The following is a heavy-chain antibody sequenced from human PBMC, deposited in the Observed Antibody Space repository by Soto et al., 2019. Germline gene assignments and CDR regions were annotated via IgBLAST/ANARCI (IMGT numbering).Heavy chain of an antibody. D-gene: IGHD2-2*01. CDR3: VKVLARGVGVPRFYFDS. J-gene: IGHJ4*02. Sequence: GSLRLSCAASGFTFSNSWMHWVRQVSGKGLEWVSRINADGTSTSYADSVKGRFAISRDNAKNTLYLHVNSLRAEDTAVYYCVKVLARGVGVPRFYFDSWGQGALVTVSS. CDR2: INADGTST. V-gene: IGHV3-74*01. CDR1: GFTFSNSW.